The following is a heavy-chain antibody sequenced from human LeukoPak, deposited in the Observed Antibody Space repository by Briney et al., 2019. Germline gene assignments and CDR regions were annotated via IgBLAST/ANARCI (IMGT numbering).Heavy chain of an antibody. J-gene: IGHJ4*02. CDR3: ARYDGGSGPFDY. CDR1: GGSISSSNYY. Sequence: SETLSLTCTVSGGSISSSNYYWGWIRQPPGKGLEWIGSMYYSGNTFYNPSLKSRVTISVDRSKNQFSLKLSSVTAADTAVYYCARYDGGSGPFDYWGQGTLVTVSS. V-gene: IGHV4-39*01. D-gene: IGHD3-10*01. CDR2: MYYSGNT.